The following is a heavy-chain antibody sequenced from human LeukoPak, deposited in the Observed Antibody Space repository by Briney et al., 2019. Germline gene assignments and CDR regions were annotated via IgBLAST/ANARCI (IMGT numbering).Heavy chain of an antibody. D-gene: IGHD3-22*01. Sequence: ASVKVSCKVSGYTLTELSMHWVRQAPGKGLEWMGGFDPEDGETIYAQKFQGRVTMTEDTSTDTAYMELSSLRSEDTAVYYCATGVVVVITSNFDYWGQGTLVTVSS. V-gene: IGHV1-24*01. J-gene: IGHJ4*02. CDR3: ATGVVVVITSNFDY. CDR2: FDPEDGET. CDR1: GYTLTELS.